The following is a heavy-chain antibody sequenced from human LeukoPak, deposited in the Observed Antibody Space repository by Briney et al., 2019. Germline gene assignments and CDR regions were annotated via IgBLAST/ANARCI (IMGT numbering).Heavy chain of an antibody. J-gene: IGHJ4*02. CDR3: AKDILAPGLFFDY. CDR2: ISLGGTV. CDR1: GFTFSDYY. V-gene: IGHV3-11*04. Sequence: GGSLRLSCAASGFTFSDYYMGWIRQAPGKGLEWVSYISLGGTVYYADSVKGRFTISRDNARNSLYLQMNSLGAEDTAVYYCAKDILAPGLFFDYWGQGTLVTVSS. D-gene: IGHD3-3*02.